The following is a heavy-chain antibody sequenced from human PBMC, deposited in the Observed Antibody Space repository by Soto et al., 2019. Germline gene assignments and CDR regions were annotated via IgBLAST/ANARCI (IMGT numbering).Heavy chain of an antibody. J-gene: IGHJ4*02. CDR2: INHSGST. Sequence: SETLSLTCAVYGGSFSGYYWSWIRQPPGKGLEWIGEINHSGSTNYNPSLKSRVTISADTSKNQFSLKLSSVTAADTAVYYCAKKGPGRYDLPPASGGQGTLVTVSS. D-gene: IGHD3-10*01. CDR3: AKKGPGRYDLPPAS. CDR1: GGSFSGYY. V-gene: IGHV4-34*01.